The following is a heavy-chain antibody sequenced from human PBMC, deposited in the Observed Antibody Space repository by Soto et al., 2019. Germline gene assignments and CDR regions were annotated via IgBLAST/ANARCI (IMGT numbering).Heavy chain of an antibody. D-gene: IGHD2-2*01. CDR3: ARDPTYCSSTSCSSLPDY. Sequence: RASVKVSCKASGYTFTSYGISWVRQAPGQGLEWMGWISAYNGNTNYAQKLQGRVTMTTDTSTSTAYMELRSLRSDDTAVYYCARDPTYCSSTSCSSLPDYWGQGTLVTVSS. J-gene: IGHJ4*02. V-gene: IGHV1-18*01. CDR2: ISAYNGNT. CDR1: GYTFTSYG.